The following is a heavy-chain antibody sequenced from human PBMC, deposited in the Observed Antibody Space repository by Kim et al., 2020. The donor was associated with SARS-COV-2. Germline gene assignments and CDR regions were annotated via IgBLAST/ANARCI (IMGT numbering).Heavy chain of an antibody. V-gene: IGHV4-59*08. Sequence: SETLSLTCTVSGGSINNNYWSWIRQPPGKGLEWIGYIHDSGTTHYNPSLKSRVTVSMDRSKNQISLKLNSATAADTAVYYCARQSDLLTGYLFDNWGQG. CDR2: IHDSGTT. CDR3: ARQSDLLTGYLFDN. CDR1: GGSINNNY. D-gene: IGHD3-9*01. J-gene: IGHJ4*02.